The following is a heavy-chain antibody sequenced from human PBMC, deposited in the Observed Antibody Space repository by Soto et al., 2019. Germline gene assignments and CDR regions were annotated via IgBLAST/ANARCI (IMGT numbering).Heavy chain of an antibody. CDR2: INAGNGNT. Sequence: ASVKVSCKASGYTFTSYAMHGVRQAPGQRLEWMGWINAGNGNTKYSQKFQGRVTITRDTSASTAYMELSSLRSEDTAVYYCARDTLYDSSGYYYVGYKWFDPWGQGTRVTVSS. CDR3: ARDTLYDSSGYYYVGYKWFDP. D-gene: IGHD3-22*01. J-gene: IGHJ5*02. CDR1: GYTFTSYA. V-gene: IGHV1-3*01.